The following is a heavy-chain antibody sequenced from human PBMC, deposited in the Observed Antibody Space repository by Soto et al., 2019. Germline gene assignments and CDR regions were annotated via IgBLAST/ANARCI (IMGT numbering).Heavy chain of an antibody. D-gene: IGHD2-2*01. CDR1: GYTFTSYG. J-gene: IGHJ4*02. CDR3: ARSETPSEFFDY. CDR2: ISAYNGNT. V-gene: IGHV1-18*01. Sequence: GASVKVSYKDSGYTFTSYGISLVRQAPAQGIEWMGWISAYNGNTNYAQKLQCRVTMTTDTSTSTAYMELRSLRSDDTAVYFCARSETPSEFFDYWGQGTLVTVSS.